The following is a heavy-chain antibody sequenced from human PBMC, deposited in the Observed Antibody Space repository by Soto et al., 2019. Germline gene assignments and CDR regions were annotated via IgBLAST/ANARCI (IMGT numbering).Heavy chain of an antibody. CDR3: ARVRGGYTSDF. CDR1: GFSCSSYW. J-gene: IGHJ4*02. V-gene: IGHV3-74*01. CDR2: INGDGDST. D-gene: IGHD5-12*01. Sequence: EVQLVESGGGLVQPGGSLRLSCAASGFSCSSYWIHLLRQVPGKGLVWVPRINGDGDSTNYADSVKGRFTISRDNTKNTLYLQMNSLRAEDTAVDDCARVRGGYTSDFWGQGTLVTVSS.